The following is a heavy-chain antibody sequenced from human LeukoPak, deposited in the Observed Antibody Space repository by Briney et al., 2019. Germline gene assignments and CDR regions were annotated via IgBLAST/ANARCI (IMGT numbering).Heavy chain of an antibody. J-gene: IGHJ4*02. CDR2: INSDGSWT. CDR3: AKRLAMTGTYHFDY. D-gene: IGHD6-19*01. V-gene: IGHV3-74*01. Sequence: GGSLRLSCAASGFTFSSYSMNWVRQAPGKGLVWVSHINSDGSWTSYADSVKGRFTISRDNSKNTLYLQMNSLRAEDTAVYYCAKRLAMTGTYHFDYWGQGTLVTVSS. CDR1: GFTFSSYS.